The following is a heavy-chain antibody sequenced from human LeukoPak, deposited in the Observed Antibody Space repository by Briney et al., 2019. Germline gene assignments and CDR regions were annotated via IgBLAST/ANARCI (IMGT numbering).Heavy chain of an antibody. J-gene: IGHJ4*02. D-gene: IGHD2-15*01. CDR1: GFTFSRSW. CDR2: IKEDGSEK. CDR3: ARLVVVAATVVDY. V-gene: IGHV3-7*01. Sequence: GGSLRLSCAASGFTFSRSWMHWVRQAPGKGLEWVASIKEDGSEKYYVDSVKGRFTISRDNAKNSLYLQMNSLRAEDTAVYYCARLVVVAATVVDYWGQGTLVTVSS.